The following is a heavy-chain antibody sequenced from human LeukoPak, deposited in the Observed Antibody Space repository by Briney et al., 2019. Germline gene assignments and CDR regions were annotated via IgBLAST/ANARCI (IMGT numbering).Heavy chain of an antibody. D-gene: IGHD4-23*01. CDR1: GGTFSSYA. V-gene: IGHV1-18*01. Sequence: ASVKVSCKASGGTFSSYAISWVRQAPGQGLEWMGWISAYNGNTNYAQKLQGRVTMTTDTSTSTAYMELRSLRSDDTAVYYCARVGGLTVAPDYWGQGTLVTVSS. CDR2: ISAYNGNT. J-gene: IGHJ4*02. CDR3: ARVGGLTVAPDY.